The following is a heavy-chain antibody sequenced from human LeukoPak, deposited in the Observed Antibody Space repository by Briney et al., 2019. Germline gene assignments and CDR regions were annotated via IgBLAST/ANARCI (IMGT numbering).Heavy chain of an antibody. D-gene: IGHD6-13*01. CDR1: GLTFSSYE. CDR2: ISSASNMI. CDR3: ATASGSWYRYYFDS. J-gene: IGHJ4*02. Sequence: PGGSLRLSCAASGLTFSSYEMSWVRQAPGKGLEWISYISSASNMIYYAESVKGRFTISRDNAKNSLYLQMNSLRAEDTAVYYCATASGSWYRYYFDSWGQGTLVTVSS. V-gene: IGHV3-48*03.